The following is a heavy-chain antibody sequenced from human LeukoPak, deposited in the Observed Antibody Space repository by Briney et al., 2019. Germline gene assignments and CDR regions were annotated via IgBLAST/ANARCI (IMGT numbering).Heavy chain of an antibody. J-gene: IGHJ5*02. CDR1: GGSISSYY. Sequence: PSETLSLTGTVSGGSISSYYWSWIRQPAGKGLEWIGRIYTSGSTNYNPSLKSRVTMSVDTSKNQFSLKLSSVTAADTAVYYCARGRDSSSWYTGWFDPWGQGTLVTVSS. CDR3: ARGRDSSSWYTGWFDP. D-gene: IGHD6-13*01. V-gene: IGHV4-4*07. CDR2: IYTSGST.